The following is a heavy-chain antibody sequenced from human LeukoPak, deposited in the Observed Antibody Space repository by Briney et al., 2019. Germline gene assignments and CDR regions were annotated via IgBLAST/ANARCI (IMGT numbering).Heavy chain of an antibody. J-gene: IGHJ6*02. CDR2: IYPGDSDT. CDR3: ARHGHSSSWAPGMDV. CDR1: GYSFTSYW. Sequence: GESLKISCKGSGYSFTSYWIGWVRQMPGKGLEWMGIIYPGDSDTRYSPSFQGRVTISADKSISTAYLQWSSLKASDTAMYYCARHGHSSSWAPGMDVWGQGTTVTVSS. D-gene: IGHD6-13*01. V-gene: IGHV5-51*01.